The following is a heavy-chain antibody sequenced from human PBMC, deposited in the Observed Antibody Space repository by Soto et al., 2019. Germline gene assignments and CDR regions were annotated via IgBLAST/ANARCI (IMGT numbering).Heavy chain of an antibody. V-gene: IGHV1-18*01. CDR1: GYTFTSYG. CDR2: ISAYNGNT. J-gene: IGHJ4*02. Sequence: GASVKVSCKASGYTFTSYGISWVRQAPGQGLEWMGWISAYNGNTNYAQELQGRVTMTTDTSTSTAYMELRSLRSDDTAVYYCARDWPPSSGYCSSTSCYVPFDYWGQGTLVTVSS. D-gene: IGHD2-2*01. CDR3: ARDWPPSSGYCSSTSCYVPFDY.